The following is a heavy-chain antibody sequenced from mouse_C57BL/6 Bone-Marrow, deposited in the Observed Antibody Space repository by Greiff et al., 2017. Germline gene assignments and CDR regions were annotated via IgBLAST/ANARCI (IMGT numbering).Heavy chain of an antibody. D-gene: IGHD1-1*01. V-gene: IGHV1-52*01. CDR1: GYTFTSYW. CDR2: IDPSDSET. J-gene: IGHJ2*01. Sequence: VQLQQPGAELVRPGSSVKLSCKASGYTFTSYWMHWVKQRPIQGLEWIGNIDPSDSETHYNQQFKDKATLTVDKSSSTAYMQLSSLTSEDSAVYYCARCYYGSSPFDYWGQGTTLTVSS. CDR3: ARCYYGSSPFDY.